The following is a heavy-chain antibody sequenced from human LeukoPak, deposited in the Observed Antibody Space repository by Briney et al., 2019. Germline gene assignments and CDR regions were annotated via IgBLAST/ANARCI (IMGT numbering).Heavy chain of an antibody. V-gene: IGHV3-30*02. D-gene: IGHD2-2*01. J-gene: IGHJ3*02. CDR2: IRYDGSNK. Sequence: GGSRRLSCAASGFTFSSYSMNWVRQAPGKGLEWVAFIRYDGSNKYYADSVKGRFTISRDNSKNTLYLQMNSLRAEDTAVYYCAKGYCSSTSCHDAFDIWGQGTMVTVSS. CDR1: GFTFSSYS. CDR3: AKGYCSSTSCHDAFDI.